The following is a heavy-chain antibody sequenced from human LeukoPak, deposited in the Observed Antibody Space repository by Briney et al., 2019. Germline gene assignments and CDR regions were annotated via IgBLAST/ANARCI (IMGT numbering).Heavy chain of an antibody. J-gene: IGHJ4*02. CDR2: IYTSGST. D-gene: IGHD3-10*01. V-gene: IGHV4-4*07. Sequence: PSETLSLTCTISGGSISRYYWSWIRQPAGKGLEWIGRIYTSGSTNYNPSLKSRVTMSVDTSKNQFSLKLSSVTAADTAVYYCARDSPVRGVIIYWGQGTLVTVSS. CDR3: ARDSPVRGVIIY. CDR1: GGSISRYY.